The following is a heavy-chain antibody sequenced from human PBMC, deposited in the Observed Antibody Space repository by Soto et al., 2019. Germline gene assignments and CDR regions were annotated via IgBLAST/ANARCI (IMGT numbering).Heavy chain of an antibody. Sequence: ASVKVSCKVSGYTLTELSMHWVRQAPGKGLEWMGGFDPEDGETIYAQKFQGRVTMTEDTSTDTAYMELSSLRSEDTAVYYCATVGITGTTGSWFDPWGKGTLVTVSS. V-gene: IGHV1-24*01. CDR2: FDPEDGET. CDR3: ATVGITGTTGSWFDP. J-gene: IGHJ5*02. D-gene: IGHD1-7*01. CDR1: GYTLTELS.